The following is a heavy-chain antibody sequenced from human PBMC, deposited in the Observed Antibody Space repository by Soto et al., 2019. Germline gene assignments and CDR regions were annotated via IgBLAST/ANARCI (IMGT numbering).Heavy chain of an antibody. Sequence: GGSLRLSCAASGFTFSSYAMHWVRQAPGKGLEWVAVISYDGSNKYYADSVKGRFTISRDNSKNTLYLQMNSLRAEDTAVYYCAREIPPTVTTGSSFDYWGQGTLVTVSS. CDR1: GFTFSSYA. J-gene: IGHJ4*02. V-gene: IGHV3-30-3*01. D-gene: IGHD4-17*01. CDR2: ISYDGSNK. CDR3: AREIPPTVTTGSSFDY.